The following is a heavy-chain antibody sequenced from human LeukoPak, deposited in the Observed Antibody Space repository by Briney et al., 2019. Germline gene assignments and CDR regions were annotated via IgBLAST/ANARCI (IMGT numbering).Heavy chain of an antibody. CDR3: ARVIAGAGIEY. CDR1: GFTFSSYS. Sequence: GGSLRLSCAASGFTFSSYSMNWVRQAPGKGLEWVSSISSSSSYIYYADSVKGRFTISRDNAKNSLYLQMNSLRAEETAVYYCARVIAGAGIEYWGQGTLFTVSS. D-gene: IGHD6-13*01. V-gene: IGHV3-21*01. J-gene: IGHJ4*02. CDR2: ISSSSSYI.